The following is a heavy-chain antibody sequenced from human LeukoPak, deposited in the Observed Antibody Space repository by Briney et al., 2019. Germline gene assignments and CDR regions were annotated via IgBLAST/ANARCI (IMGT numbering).Heavy chain of an antibody. CDR1: GGSISSSSYY. V-gene: IGHV4-39*07. D-gene: IGHD4-17*01. CDR2: IYYSGST. Sequence: PSETLSLTCTVSGGSISSSSYYWGWIRQPPGKGLEWIGSIYYSGSTYYNPSLKSRVTISVDTSKNQFSLKLSSVTAADTAVYYCAREGGRTSTVTPNFDYWGQGTLVTVSS. J-gene: IGHJ4*02. CDR3: AREGGRTSTVTPNFDY.